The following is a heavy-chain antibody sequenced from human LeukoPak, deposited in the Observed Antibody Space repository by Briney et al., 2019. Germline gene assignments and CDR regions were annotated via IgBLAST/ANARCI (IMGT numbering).Heavy chain of an antibody. CDR2: ISGSGGST. V-gene: IGHV3-23*01. D-gene: IGHD5-24*01. J-gene: IGHJ4*02. CDR3: AKGRRDGYNYFFDY. CDR1: GFTFNNYG. Sequence: GGSLRLSCAASGFTFNNYGMNWVRQAPGKGLEWVSGISGSGGSTYYADSVKGRFTISRDNSKNTLYLQRNSLRAEDTAVYYCAKGRRDGYNYFFDYWGQGTLVTVSS.